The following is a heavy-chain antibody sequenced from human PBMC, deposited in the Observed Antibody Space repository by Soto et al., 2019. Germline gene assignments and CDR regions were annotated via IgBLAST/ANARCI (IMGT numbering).Heavy chain of an antibody. D-gene: IGHD3-9*01. J-gene: IGHJ4*02. V-gene: IGHV1-2*04. CDR1: GYTFTGYY. Sequence: GASVKVSCKASGYTFTGYYMHWVRQAPVQGLEWMGWINPNSGGTNYAQKFQGWVTMTRDTSISTAYMELSRLRSDDTAVYYCARGTSLRYFDWLLYYWGQGTLVTVSS. CDR3: ARGTSLRYFDWLLYY. CDR2: INPNSGGT.